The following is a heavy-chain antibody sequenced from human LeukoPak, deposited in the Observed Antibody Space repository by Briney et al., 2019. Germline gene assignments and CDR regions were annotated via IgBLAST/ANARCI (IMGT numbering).Heavy chain of an antibody. J-gene: IGHJ4*02. Sequence: GGSLRLSCAASGFTVSSNYMSWVRQAPGKGLVWVSVIYSGGSTYYADSVKGRFTISRDNAKNSLYLQMNSLRAEDTAVYYCARELGSSWYWDFDYWGQGTLVTVSS. D-gene: IGHD6-13*01. CDR1: GFTVSSNY. V-gene: IGHV3-66*01. CDR2: IYSGGST. CDR3: ARELGSSWYWDFDY.